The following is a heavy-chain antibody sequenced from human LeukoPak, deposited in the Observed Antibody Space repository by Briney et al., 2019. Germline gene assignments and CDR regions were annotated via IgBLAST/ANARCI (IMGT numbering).Heavy chain of an antibody. V-gene: IGHV4-59*08. CDR3: AAGAYYDLWSGLRADYYYYGMDV. D-gene: IGHD3-3*01. CDR2: IYYSGST. CDR1: GGSISSYY. J-gene: IGHJ6*02. Sequence: SETLSLTCTVSGGSISSYYWSWIRQPPGKGLEWIGYIYYSGSTNYNPSLKSRVTISVDTSKNQFSLKLSSVTAADTAVYYCAAGAYYDLWSGLRADYYYYGMDVWGQGTTVTVSS.